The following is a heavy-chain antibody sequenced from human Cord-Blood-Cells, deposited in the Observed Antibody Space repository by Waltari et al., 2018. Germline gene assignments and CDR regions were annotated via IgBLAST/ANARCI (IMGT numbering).Heavy chain of an antibody. J-gene: IGHJ4*02. V-gene: IGHV1-2*02. Sequence: QVQLVQSGAEVKKPGASVKVSCKASGYTFTGYSMHWVRQAPGQGLGWRGWINPNSGGTTYAQKCQGRVTMTRETSISTAYMELSRLRSDDTAVYYCARGDFLTVDYWGQGTLVTVSS. CDR3: ARGDFLTVDY. CDR1: GYTFTGYS. D-gene: IGHD7-27*01. CDR2: INPNSGGT.